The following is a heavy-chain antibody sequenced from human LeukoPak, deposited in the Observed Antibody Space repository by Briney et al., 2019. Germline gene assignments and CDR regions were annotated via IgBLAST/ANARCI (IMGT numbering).Heavy chain of an antibody. Sequence: SETLSLTCTVSGGSISSYYWGWIRQPAGKGLEWIGRIYTSGSTNYNPSLKSRVTMSVDTSKNQFSLKLSSVTAADTAVYYCARLTTVTDYGMDVWGQGTTVTVSS. J-gene: IGHJ6*02. CDR1: GGSISSYY. CDR3: ARLTTVTDYGMDV. CDR2: IYTSGST. D-gene: IGHD4-11*01. V-gene: IGHV4-4*07.